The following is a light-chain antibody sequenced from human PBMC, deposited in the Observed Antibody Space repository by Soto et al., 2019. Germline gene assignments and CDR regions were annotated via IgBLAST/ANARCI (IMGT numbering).Light chain of an antibody. V-gene: IGKV3-11*01. J-gene: IGKJ5*01. CDR3: QQRRDWPIT. CDR1: QSVSSY. Sequence: EIVLTQSPATLSLSPGERAALLCRASQSVSSYLAWYQQKPGQAPRLLIYESSNRATGIPARFSGSGSGTDFTLTISSLEPEDFAVYYCQQRRDWPITFGQGTRLEIK. CDR2: ESS.